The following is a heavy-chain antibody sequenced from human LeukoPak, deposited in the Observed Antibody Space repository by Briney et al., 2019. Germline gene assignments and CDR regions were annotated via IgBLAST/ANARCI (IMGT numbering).Heavy chain of an antibody. D-gene: IGHD2-15*01. V-gene: IGHV1-8*01. Sequence: ASVKVSCKASGYTFTSYDVNWVRQATGQGLEWMGWMNPNSGNTGLAQKFQGRVTLTRDTSLSTAYMELSNLRSDDTAVYYCARDEVVAAPNYFGMVVWGQGTTVSVSS. CDR2: MNPNSGNT. J-gene: IGHJ6*02. CDR3: ARDEVVAAPNYFGMVV. CDR1: GYTFTSYD.